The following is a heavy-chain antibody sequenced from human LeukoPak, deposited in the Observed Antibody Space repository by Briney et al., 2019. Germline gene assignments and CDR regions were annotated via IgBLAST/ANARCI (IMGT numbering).Heavy chain of an antibody. D-gene: IGHD3-16*01. Sequence: GRSLRLSCSTSGFTFSNYGMHWVRQAPGKGLEWVAVISYDGRNKYYADSVKGRFTISRDNSKNTLYLQVNSLRAEDTAIYYCAKDDRMIMFSSWGQGTLVTVSS. CDR2: ISYDGRNK. J-gene: IGHJ5*02. CDR1: GFTFSNYG. V-gene: IGHV3-30*18. CDR3: AKDDRMIMFSS.